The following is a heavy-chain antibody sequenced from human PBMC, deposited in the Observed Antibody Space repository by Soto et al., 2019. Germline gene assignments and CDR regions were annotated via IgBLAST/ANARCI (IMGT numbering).Heavy chain of an antibody. CDR2: INPNSGGT. CDR1: GYTFTGYY. D-gene: IGHD6-13*01. CDR3: ARDGKPIAAAGTPDYFDY. V-gene: IGHV1-2*04. J-gene: IGHJ4*02. Sequence: GASVKVSCKASGYTFTGYYMHWVRQAPGQGLEWMGGINPNSGGTNYAQKFQGWVTMTRDTSISTAYMELSRLRSDDTAVYYCARDGKPIAAAGTPDYFDYWGQGTLVTVSS.